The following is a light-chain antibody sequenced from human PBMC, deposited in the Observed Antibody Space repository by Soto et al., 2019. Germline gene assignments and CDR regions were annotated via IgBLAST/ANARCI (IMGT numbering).Light chain of an antibody. CDR2: EVS. CDR3: TSYTTPNNRV. Sequence: QSVLTQPASVSGSPGQSITISCTGTSSDIGRYNYVYWYQHHPGKAPKLMIYEVSNRPSGVSDRFSASKSGNTASLTISGLRAEDEADYYCTSYTTPNNRVFGVGTKLTVL. V-gene: IGLV2-14*01. CDR1: SSDIGRYNY. J-gene: IGLJ3*02.